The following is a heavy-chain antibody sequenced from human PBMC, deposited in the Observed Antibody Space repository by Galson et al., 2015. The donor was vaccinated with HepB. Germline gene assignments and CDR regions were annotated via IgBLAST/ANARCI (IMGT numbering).Heavy chain of an antibody. D-gene: IGHD5-18*01. CDR3: ARVISPDLSLIQLQDYYGMDV. V-gene: IGHV4-59*01. CDR2: IYHTGST. Sequence: QVQLQESGPGLVKPSETLSLTCTVSGGSISGYYWSWIRQPPGRGLEWIGYIYHTGSTNYNPSLKSRVTMLIDTSNNQFSLKLSSVTAADTAVYYCARVISPDLSLIQLQDYYGMDVWGQGTTVTVSS. J-gene: IGHJ6*02. CDR1: GGSISGYY.